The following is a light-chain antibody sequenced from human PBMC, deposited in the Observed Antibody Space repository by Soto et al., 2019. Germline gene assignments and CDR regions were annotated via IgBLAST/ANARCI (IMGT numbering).Light chain of an antibody. J-gene: IGLJ2*01. V-gene: IGLV3-21*02. CDR1: NIGRKG. Sequence: SYELTQPPSVSVAPGQTATITCGGNNIGRKGVHWYQQKPGQAPVLVVYDDSDRPSGIPERFSGSNSGNTVTLTISRVAAGDEADYYCQVWDGSSDHVVFGGGTQLTVL. CDR2: DDS. CDR3: QVWDGSSDHVV.